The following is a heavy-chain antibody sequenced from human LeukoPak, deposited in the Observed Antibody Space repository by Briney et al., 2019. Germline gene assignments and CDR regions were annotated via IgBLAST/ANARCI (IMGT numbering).Heavy chain of an antibody. V-gene: IGHV3-48*03. CDR3: ARDRWTVTHFDY. D-gene: IGHD4-17*01. CDR1: GFTFSSYE. Sequence: GGSLRLSCAASGFTFSSYEMNWVRQAPGKGLEWVSYISSSGSTIYYADSVKGRFTISRDNAKNSLYLQMNSLRAEDTVVYYCARDRWTVTHFDYWGREPWSPSPQ. CDR2: ISSSGSTI. J-gene: IGHJ4*02.